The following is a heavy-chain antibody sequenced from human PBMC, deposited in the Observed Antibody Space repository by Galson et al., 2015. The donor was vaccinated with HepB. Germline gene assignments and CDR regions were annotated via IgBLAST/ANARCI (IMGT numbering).Heavy chain of an antibody. Sequence: SVKVSCKASGYTFTTYDINWVRQATGQGLEWMGWMNPNSGDTGYAQKFQGRVTMTRDTSINTAYMELSSLRSEDTAIYYCAKMDYNSGDSNWFDPWGQGTLVTVSS. D-gene: IGHD3-10*01. CDR3: AKMDYNSGDSNWFDP. J-gene: IGHJ5*02. CDR2: MNPNSGDT. CDR1: GYTFTTYD. V-gene: IGHV1-8*02.